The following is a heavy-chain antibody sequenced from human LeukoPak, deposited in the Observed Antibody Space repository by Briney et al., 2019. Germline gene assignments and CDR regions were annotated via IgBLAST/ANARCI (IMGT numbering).Heavy chain of an antibody. J-gene: IGHJ6*04. CDR1: GFTFSSYA. V-gene: IGHV3-23*01. D-gene: IGHD4-17*01. CDR3: AKGEYGDPRYYYYDGMDV. CDR2: ISGSGGST. Sequence: GGSLRLSCAASGFTFSSYAMSWVPQAPGQGLEWVSAISGSGGSTYYADSVKGRFTISRDNSKNTLYLQMNSLGAEDTAVYYGAKGEYGDPRYYYYDGMDVGGKGTTVTVSS.